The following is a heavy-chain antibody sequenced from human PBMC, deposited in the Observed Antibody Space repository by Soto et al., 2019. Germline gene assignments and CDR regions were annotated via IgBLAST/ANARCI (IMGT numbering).Heavy chain of an antibody. CDR3: ARGIATGQLDH. CDR1: GYTFTRYT. V-gene: IGHV1-3*01. Sequence: QVQLVQSGAEVKKPGASVKISCKASGYTFTRYTMNWVRQAPGQRLEWMGWINPDNGNTKSSQKVQDRVIITRDTSASTAYMDLSSLRSEDTAVYYCARGIATGQLDHWGQGTLVTVSS. CDR2: INPDNGNT. J-gene: IGHJ5*02. D-gene: IGHD2-15*01.